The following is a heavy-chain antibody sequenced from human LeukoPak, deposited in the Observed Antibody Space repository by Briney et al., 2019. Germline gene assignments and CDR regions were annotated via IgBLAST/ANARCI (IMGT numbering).Heavy chain of an antibody. CDR2: ISWDGGST. CDR1: GFTFDDYA. J-gene: IGHJ4*02. Sequence: GGSLRLSCAASGFTFDDYAMHWVRQAPGKGLEWVSLISWDGGSTYYADSVKGRFTISRDNSKNSLYLQMNSLRVEDTALYNCAKDGLPIVGATRGLDYWGQGTLVTVSS. D-gene: IGHD1-26*01. V-gene: IGHV3-43D*03. CDR3: AKDGLPIVGATRGLDY.